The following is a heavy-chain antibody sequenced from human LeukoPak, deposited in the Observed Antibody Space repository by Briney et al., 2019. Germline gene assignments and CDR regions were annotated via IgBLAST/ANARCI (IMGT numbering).Heavy chain of an antibody. CDR2: ISGSSSSSS. J-gene: IGHJ4*02. V-gene: IGHV3-23*01. D-gene: IGHD3-22*01. CDR3: VKGYYYDSSGYFDY. CDR1: GFTFSSYA. Sequence: QSGGSLRLSCAASGFTFSSYAMTWVRQAPGKGLEWVSGISGSSSSSSYYADSVKGRFTISRDYSNNTVYLQMNSLRAEDTAVYYCVKGYYYDSSGYFDYWGQGTLVTVSS.